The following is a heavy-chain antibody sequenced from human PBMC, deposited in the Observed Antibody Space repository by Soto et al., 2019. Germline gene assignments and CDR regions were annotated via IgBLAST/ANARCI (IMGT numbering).Heavy chain of an antibody. D-gene: IGHD3-10*01. CDR3: ARVRDYGLGTNRHYYGMDV. J-gene: IGHJ6*01. CDR2: FYTMGSP. CDR1: GGSISGYY. V-gene: IGHV4-4*07. Sequence: LSETLSLTCTVSGGSISGYYWGLIRQPAGKGLEWIGLFYTMGSPNYNPSPQSRVTMSVGTSRNEFSLKVSSVTAADTAVYFCARVRDYGLGTNRHYYGMDVWGQGTTVNVSS.